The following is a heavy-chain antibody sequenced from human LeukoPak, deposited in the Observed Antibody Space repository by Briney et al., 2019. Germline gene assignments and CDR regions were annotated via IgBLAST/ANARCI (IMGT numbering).Heavy chain of an antibody. Sequence: GESLRLPCAASGFTFISNTLNWVRQAPGKGLEWVASISSSTTYIYYADSVKGRFTISRDNAKNSLDLQMTSLRVEDTAVYYCTRRGSGKSFFYMDVWGRGTTVTVSS. CDR1: GFTFISNT. V-gene: IGHV3-21*01. J-gene: IGHJ6*03. D-gene: IGHD3-16*01. CDR2: ISSSTTYI. CDR3: TRRGSGKSFFYMDV.